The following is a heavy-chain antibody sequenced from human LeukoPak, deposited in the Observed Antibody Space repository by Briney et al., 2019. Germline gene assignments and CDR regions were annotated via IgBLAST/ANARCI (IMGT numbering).Heavy chain of an antibody. CDR1: GFTFDDYG. V-gene: IGHV3-20*04. J-gene: IGHJ4*02. Sequence: WGSQTLSCAASGFTFDDYGMSWVRQAPGKGLEWVSGINWNGGSTGYADSVKGRFTISRDNAKNSLYLQMNSLRAEDTALYYCARGTLKAAATDFDYWGQGTLVTVPS. CDR2: INWNGGST. D-gene: IGHD6-13*01. CDR3: ARGTLKAAATDFDY.